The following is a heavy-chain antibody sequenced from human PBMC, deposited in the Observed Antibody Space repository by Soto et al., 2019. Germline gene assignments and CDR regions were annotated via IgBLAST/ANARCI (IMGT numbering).Heavy chain of an antibody. CDR2: IIPIFGTA. CDR3: ARAYDILTGYSDY. Sequence: SVKVSCKASGGTFSSYAISWVRQAPGQGLEWMGGIIPIFGTANYAQKFQGRVTMTRDTSISTAYMELSRLRSDDTAVYYCARAYDILTGYSDYWGQGTLVTVSS. V-gene: IGHV1-69*05. D-gene: IGHD3-9*01. CDR1: GGTFSSYA. J-gene: IGHJ4*02.